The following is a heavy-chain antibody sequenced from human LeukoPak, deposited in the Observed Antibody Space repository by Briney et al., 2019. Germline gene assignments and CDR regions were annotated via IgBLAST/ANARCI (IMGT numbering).Heavy chain of an antibody. V-gene: IGHV3-74*01. CDR1: GVTYCGHS. CDR2: ISRGGTIP. J-gene: IGHJ5*01. Sequence: GGSLRLSCAASGVTYCGHSMHWVPQAPGKGLVCFSGISRGGTIPKYADAVKGRFTISRDNAKNTLYLQMNSLRVEDTSVYYGGRGWYGRDSCGQGTLVTVSS. CDR3: GRGWYGRDS. D-gene: IGHD1-14*01.